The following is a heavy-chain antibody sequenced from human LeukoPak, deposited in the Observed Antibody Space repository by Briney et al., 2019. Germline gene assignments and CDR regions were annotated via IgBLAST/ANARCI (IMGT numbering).Heavy chain of an antibody. CDR3: ARDHTYCSSTSCHAGFDY. V-gene: IGHV4-59*13. J-gene: IGHJ4*02. CDR2: IYYSGST. Sequence: PSETLSLTFSVPVDPISCYYWSSVRQTPGKGLESVGYIYYSGSTNYNPSLKSRVTISVDTAKNQFALKLSSVTAADTAVYYCARDHTYCSSTSCHAGFDYWGQGTLVTVSS. CDR1: VDPISCYY. D-gene: IGHD2-2*01.